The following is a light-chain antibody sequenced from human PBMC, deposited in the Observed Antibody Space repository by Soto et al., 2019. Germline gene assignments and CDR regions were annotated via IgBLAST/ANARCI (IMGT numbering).Light chain of an antibody. J-gene: IGKJ2*01. CDR3: QQDYNLPPYT. CDR1: QSVSSSY. Sequence: PGERVTLSCRASQSVSSSYLTWYQQKPGQAPRLLIYGASTRATSIPARFSGSGSGTDFTLTISSLQPEDFAVYYCQQDYNLPPYTFGQGTKWIS. V-gene: IGKV3D-7*01. CDR2: GAS.